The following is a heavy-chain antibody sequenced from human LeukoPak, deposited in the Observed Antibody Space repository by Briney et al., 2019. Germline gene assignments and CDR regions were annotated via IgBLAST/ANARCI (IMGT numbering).Heavy chain of an antibody. CDR1: GGTFSSYA. J-gene: IGHJ4*02. D-gene: IGHD3-3*01. CDR2: IIPIFGTA. Sequence: SVKVSCKASGGTFSSYAISWVRQAPGQGLEWMGGIIPIFGTANYAQKFQGRVTITTDESTSTAYMELSSLRSEDTAVYYCAFDFWSGYYRFDCWGQGTLVTVSS. CDR3: AFDFWSGYYRFDC. V-gene: IGHV1-69*05.